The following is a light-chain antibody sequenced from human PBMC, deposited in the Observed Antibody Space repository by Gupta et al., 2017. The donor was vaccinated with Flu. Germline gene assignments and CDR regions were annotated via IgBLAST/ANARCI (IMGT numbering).Light chain of an antibody. CDR3: QKYDNLPPA. CDR1: EDISYY. Sequence: DVQMTQSPSSLSASVGDRVTITCQATEDISYYLNWYQQKPGKAPKLLIYAASNLETGVPSRFSGSGSGTHFSFTISSLKPEDIATYYCQKYDNLPPAFGPGTKVELK. V-gene: IGKV1-33*01. J-gene: IGKJ3*01. CDR2: AAS.